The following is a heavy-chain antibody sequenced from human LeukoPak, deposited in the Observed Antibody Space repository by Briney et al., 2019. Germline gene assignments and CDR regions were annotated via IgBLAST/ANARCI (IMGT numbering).Heavy chain of an antibody. D-gene: IGHD3-16*01. CDR2: INERGAEE. CDR3: ARGGGLDV. CDR1: GFSFSSFW. J-gene: IGHJ6*02. Sequence: GGSLRLSCGASGFSFSSFWMTWVRQPPGKGLEWVANINERGAEEHYVDSVKGRFTISRDNAKNSLYLQMSNLRAEDTAVYFCARGGGLDVWGQGATVTVSS. V-gene: IGHV3-7*03.